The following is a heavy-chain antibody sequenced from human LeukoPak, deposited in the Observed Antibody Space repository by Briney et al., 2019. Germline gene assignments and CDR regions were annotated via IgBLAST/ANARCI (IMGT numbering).Heavy chain of an antibody. J-gene: IGHJ5*02. D-gene: IGHD3-22*01. CDR3: AKVGVYYYDH. Sequence: PGGSLRLSCAASGFSFGGYAMTWVRQAPGKGLEWVGRIRSKTYGGTKDYAAPVKGRFTISRDDSKNTVYLQMNGLKTEDTALYYCAKVGVYYYDHWGQGALVIVSS. CDR1: GFSFGGYA. V-gene: IGHV3-15*01. CDR2: IRSKTYGGTK.